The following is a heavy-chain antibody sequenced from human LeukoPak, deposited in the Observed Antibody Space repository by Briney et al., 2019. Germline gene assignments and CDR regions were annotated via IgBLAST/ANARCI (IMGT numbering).Heavy chain of an antibody. J-gene: IGHJ2*01. CDR2: IYYSGST. CDR3: ARVEVLVVYATHLDWYFDL. Sequence: SETLSLTCTVSGGSISSYYWSWIRQPPGKGLEWIGYIYYSGSTNYNPSLKSRVTISVDTSKNQFSLKLSSVTAADTAVYYCARVEVLVVYATHLDWYFDLWGRGTLVTVSS. V-gene: IGHV4-59*12. CDR1: GGSISSYY. D-gene: IGHD2-8*02.